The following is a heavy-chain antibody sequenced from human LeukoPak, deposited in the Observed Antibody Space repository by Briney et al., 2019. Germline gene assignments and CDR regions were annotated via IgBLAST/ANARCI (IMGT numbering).Heavy chain of an antibody. Sequence: PSETLSLTCSVSGGSMSSYYWSWIRQSPGKGLEWIGYIYHSGSTDYNSSLKSRVTISEDTSKNQFSLKLSSVTAADTAVYYCARHALYCSSTSCYGGWFDPWGQGTLVTVSS. CDR2: IYHSGST. J-gene: IGHJ5*02. CDR3: ARHALYCSSTSCYGGWFDP. CDR1: GGSMSSYY. D-gene: IGHD2-2*01. V-gene: IGHV4-59*08.